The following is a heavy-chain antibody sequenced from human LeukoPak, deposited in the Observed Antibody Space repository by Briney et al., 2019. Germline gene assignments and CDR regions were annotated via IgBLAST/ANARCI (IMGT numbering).Heavy chain of an antibody. D-gene: IGHD2-2*01. CDR3: ATGYCSSTSCSIRTHFDY. J-gene: IGHJ4*02. CDR2: ISSSSSTI. CDR1: GFTFSSYS. Sequence: GGSLRLSCAASGFTFSSYSMNWVRQAPGKGLEWVSYISSSSSTIYYADSVKGRFTISRDNAKNSLYLQMNSLRAEDTAVYYCATGYCSSTSCSIRTHFDYWGQGTLVTVSS. V-gene: IGHV3-48*01.